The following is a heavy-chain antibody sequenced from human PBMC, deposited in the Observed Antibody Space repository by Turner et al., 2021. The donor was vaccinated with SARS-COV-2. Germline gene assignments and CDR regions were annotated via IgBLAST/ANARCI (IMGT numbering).Heavy chain of an antibody. Sequence: VQLVQSGAEVKKPGASVKVSCKVSGCTLTELSMHWVRQAPGKGLEWMGGFDPEDGETIYAQKFQDRVTMTEDTSTDTAYMELSSLRSEDTALYYCATGYAYCGGDCSIHYWGQGTLVTVSS. CDR3: ATGYAYCGGDCSIHY. J-gene: IGHJ4*02. CDR1: GCTLTELS. CDR2: FDPEDGET. V-gene: IGHV1-24*01. D-gene: IGHD2-21*02.